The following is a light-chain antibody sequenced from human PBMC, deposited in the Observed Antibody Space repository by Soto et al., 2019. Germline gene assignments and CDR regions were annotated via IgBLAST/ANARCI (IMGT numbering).Light chain of an antibody. J-gene: IGLJ1*01. CDR2: DVT. V-gene: IGLV2-14*01. Sequence: QSVLTQPASVYGSPGQSINISCTGTSSDVGSYNSVSWHQQHPGQAPKLMIYDVTNRASGIPDRFSASKSGNTASLTISGLQAGDEADYYCSSYTSSSTYVFGTGTMLTVL. CDR1: SSDVGSYNS. CDR3: SSYTSSSTYV.